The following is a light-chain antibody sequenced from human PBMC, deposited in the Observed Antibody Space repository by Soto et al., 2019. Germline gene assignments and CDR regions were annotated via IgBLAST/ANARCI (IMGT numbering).Light chain of an antibody. CDR3: QQYYSPPT. Sequence: DIQMTQSPSSLSASVGDRVTITCRTGQSVGIYVNWYQEKPGRVPKLLIHTTSSLLSGVPSRFSGSGSGTEFTLTISSLQPEDFATYYCQQYYSPPTFGQGTRLEIK. J-gene: IGKJ5*01. CDR2: TTS. CDR1: QSVGIY. V-gene: IGKV1-39*01.